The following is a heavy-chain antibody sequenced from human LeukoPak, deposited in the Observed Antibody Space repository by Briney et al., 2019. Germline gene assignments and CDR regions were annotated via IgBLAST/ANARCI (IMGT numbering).Heavy chain of an antibody. CDR2: ISGSGGST. V-gene: IGHV3-23*01. CDR1: GFTFSSYA. D-gene: IGHD2-2*01. Sequence: GGSLRLSCAASGFTFSSYAMSWVRQAPGKGLEWVSAISGSGGSTYYADSVKGRFTVSRDNSKNTLYLQMNSLRAEDTAVYYCAKGRCSSTSCSPSYWGQGTLVTVSS. J-gene: IGHJ4*02. CDR3: AKGRCSSTSCSPSY.